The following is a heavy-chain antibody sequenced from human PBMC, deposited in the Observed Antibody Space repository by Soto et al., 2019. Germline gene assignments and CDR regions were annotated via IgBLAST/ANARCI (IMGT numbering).Heavy chain of an antibody. D-gene: IGHD3-10*01. V-gene: IGHV4-30-4*01. CDR3: ARELKNCYGSGSSDY. CDR2: IYYSGST. Sequence: PSETLSLTCTVSGGSISIGDYYWSWIRHPPGKGLEWIGYIYYSGSTYYNPSLKSRVTISVDTSKNQFSLKLSSVTAADTAVYYCARELKNCYGSGSSDYWGQGTLVTVSS. J-gene: IGHJ4*02. CDR1: GGSISIGDYY.